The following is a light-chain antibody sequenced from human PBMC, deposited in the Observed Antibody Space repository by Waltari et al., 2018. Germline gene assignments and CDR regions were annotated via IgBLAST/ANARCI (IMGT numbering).Light chain of an antibody. J-gene: IGKJ2*01. CDR3: LQDYSYPYT. Sequence: AIQLTQSPSSLSTFVGTRVHITCRTSQDIRHDLGWYQHKSGKAPKLLIYAASSLQSGAPSRFSGSGSGTDFTLTISGLQPEDFATFYCLQDYSYPYTFGQGTKLEIK. CDR1: QDIRHD. V-gene: IGKV1-6*01. CDR2: AAS.